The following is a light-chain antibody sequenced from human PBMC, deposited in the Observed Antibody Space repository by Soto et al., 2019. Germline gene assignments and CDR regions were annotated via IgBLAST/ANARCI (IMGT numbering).Light chain of an antibody. J-gene: IGKJ3*01. V-gene: IGKV1-12*01. CDR3: QQDIHFPFT. CDR2: AAS. CDR1: QGISSW. Sequence: DLQLTQSPSSVSASVGDTVTITCRASQGISSWLAWYQQKPGQAPKLLIYAASNLQSGVPSRFRGSGSGTDFTLTIYSLQPEDFATYYCQQDIHFPFTFGPGTKVHV.